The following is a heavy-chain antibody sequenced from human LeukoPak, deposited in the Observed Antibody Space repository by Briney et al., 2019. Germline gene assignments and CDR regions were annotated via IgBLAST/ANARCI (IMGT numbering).Heavy chain of an antibody. D-gene: IGHD1-26*01. CDR1: GGSISSYY. V-gene: IGHV4-59*12. Sequence: SETLSLTCTVSGGSISSYYWSWIRQPPGKGLEWIGSIYYSGSTNYNPSLKSRVTISVDTSKNQFSLKLSSVTAADTAVYYCARRRRIVGATTPTGGYYFDYWGQGTLVTVSS. CDR2: IYYSGST. CDR3: ARRRRIVGATTPTGGYYFDY. J-gene: IGHJ4*02.